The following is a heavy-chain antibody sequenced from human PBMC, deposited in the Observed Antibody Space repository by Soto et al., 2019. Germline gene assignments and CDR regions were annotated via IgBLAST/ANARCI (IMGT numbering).Heavy chain of an antibody. Sequence: SETLSLTCAVYGGSFRGYYWSWIRQPPGKGLEWIGEINHSGSTNYNPSLKSRVTISVDTSKNQFSLKLSSVTAADTAIYYGARGYGRNFDYWGQGTLVTVSS. CDR1: GGSFRGYY. CDR3: ARGYGRNFDY. V-gene: IGHV4-34*01. D-gene: IGHD3-10*01. J-gene: IGHJ4*02. CDR2: INHSGST.